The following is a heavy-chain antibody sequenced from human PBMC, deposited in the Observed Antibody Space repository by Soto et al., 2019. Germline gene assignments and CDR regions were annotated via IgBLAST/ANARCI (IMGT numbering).Heavy chain of an antibody. J-gene: IGHJ4*02. CDR2: ISGSGGST. V-gene: IGHV3-23*04. Sequence: EVQLVESGGGLVQPGGSLRLSCAASGFTFSSYAMSWVRQAPGKGLEWVSAISGSGGSTYYADSVKGRFTISRDNSKNTLYLQMNSLRAEDTAVYYCAKDRMPRVVGATILDYWGQGTLVTVSS. CDR1: GFTFSSYA. D-gene: IGHD1-26*01. CDR3: AKDRMPRVVGATILDY.